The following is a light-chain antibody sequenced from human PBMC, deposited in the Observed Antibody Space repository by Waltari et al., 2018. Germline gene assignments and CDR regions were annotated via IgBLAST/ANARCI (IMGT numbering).Light chain of an antibody. CDR2: GNT. CDR3: QSFDNSLRRSVI. V-gene: IGLV1-40*01. CDR1: SSNIGAGFD. Sequence: QSVLTQPPSVSGDPGQRVTISCTGSSSNIGAGFDVHWYQQLPGAAPKLLIYGNTNRPSGVPDRFSGSKSGTSASLAITGLQAEDEADYYCQSFDNSLRRSVIFGGGTKLTVL. J-gene: IGLJ2*01.